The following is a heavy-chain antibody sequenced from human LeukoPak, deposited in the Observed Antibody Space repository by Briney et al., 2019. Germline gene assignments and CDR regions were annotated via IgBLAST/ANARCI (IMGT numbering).Heavy chain of an antibody. D-gene: IGHD4-17*01. J-gene: IGHJ4*02. Sequence: SSETLSLTCTVSGASISNYYWSWIRQPPGKGLEWIGYIYYSGSTNYNPSLKSRVTISVDTSKNQFSLKLSSVTAADTAVYYCARVYGDYSLYYFDYWGQGTLVTVSS. CDR2: IYYSGST. CDR3: ARVYGDYSLYYFDY. CDR1: GASISNYY. V-gene: IGHV4-59*01.